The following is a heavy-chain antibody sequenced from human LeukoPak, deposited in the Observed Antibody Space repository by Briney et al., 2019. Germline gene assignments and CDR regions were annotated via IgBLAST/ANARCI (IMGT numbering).Heavy chain of an antibody. CDR1: GATFSSYS. Sequence: SVKVSCKASGATFSSYSISWVRQVPGQGLEWMGRIIPSLNVVKYAPKFQGRVIITADKSTATAYMELSSLRSEDTAVYYCARDLESSSGGGPLDSWGQGTLVTVSS. J-gene: IGHJ4*02. CDR2: IIPSLNVV. CDR3: ARDLESSSGGGPLDS. D-gene: IGHD3-22*01. V-gene: IGHV1-69*04.